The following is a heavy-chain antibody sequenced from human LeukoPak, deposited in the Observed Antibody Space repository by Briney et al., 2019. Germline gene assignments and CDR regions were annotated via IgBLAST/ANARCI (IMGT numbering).Heavy chain of an antibody. CDR1: GGSISSYY. V-gene: IGHV4-4*07. J-gene: IGHJ4*02. CDR3: ARDRPGRYDFWSGYSDY. D-gene: IGHD3-3*01. CDR2: IYTSGST. Sequence: SETLSLTCPVSGGSISSYYWSWIRQPAGKGLEWIGRIYTSGSTNYNPSLKSRVTISVDTSKNQFSLKLSSVTAADTAVYYCARDRPGRYDFWSGYSDYWGQGTLVTVSS.